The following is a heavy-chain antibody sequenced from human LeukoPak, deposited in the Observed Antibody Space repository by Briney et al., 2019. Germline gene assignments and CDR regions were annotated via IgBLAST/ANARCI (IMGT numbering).Heavy chain of an antibody. CDR2: ISSSTTYT. D-gene: IGHD3-22*01. J-gene: IGHJ4*02. CDR3: TTDGLYYYDSSGPPPFDY. Sequence: RAGGSLRLSCAASGFTFSRYHMNWVRQTPGKGLEWVSSISSSTTYTYYADSVKGRFTISRDNAKNSLFLQMNSLKTEDTAVYYCTTDGLYYYDSSGPPPFDYWGQGTLVTVSS. V-gene: IGHV3-21*03. CDR1: GFTFSRYH.